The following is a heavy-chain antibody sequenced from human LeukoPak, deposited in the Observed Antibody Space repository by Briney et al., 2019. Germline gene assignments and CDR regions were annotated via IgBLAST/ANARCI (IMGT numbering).Heavy chain of an antibody. V-gene: IGHV1-2*06. CDR3: ARDLSSPPNWELDP. Sequence: ASVKVSCKAPGYTFSGCFVHWGRQGPGQGLEWMGRMSADSGDREFEQKFQGRVTMTMDALVSKAYLEVSGLTSDDTAMYYCARDLSSPPNWELDPWGQGTLVTVSS. J-gene: IGHJ5*02. D-gene: IGHD1-7*01. CDR2: MSADSGDR. CDR1: GYTFSGCF.